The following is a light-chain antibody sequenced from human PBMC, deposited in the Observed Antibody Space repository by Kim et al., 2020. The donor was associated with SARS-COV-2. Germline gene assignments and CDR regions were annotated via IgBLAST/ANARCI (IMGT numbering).Light chain of an antibody. CDR1: SSNIGTHYD. V-gene: IGLV1-40*01. Sequence: VTISCTGSSSNIGTHYDVHWYQQYPGTAPKLLIYGNTNRPSGVPDRFSGSKSGTSASLAITGLQAEDEADYYCQSYDTRLSGFWVFGGGTQLTVL. CDR3: QSYDTRLSGFWV. J-gene: IGLJ3*02. CDR2: GNT.